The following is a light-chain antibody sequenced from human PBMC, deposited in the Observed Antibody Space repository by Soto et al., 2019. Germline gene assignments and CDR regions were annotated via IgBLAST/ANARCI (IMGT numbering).Light chain of an antibody. V-gene: IGLV2-14*03. J-gene: IGLJ1*01. Sequence: QAALTQPASVSGSPGQSITISCTGTSSDVGGFNYVSWYQQHPGKAPKLMIYDFTNRPSGVSYRFSGSKSGNTASLTISVLQAEDEADNYCNSYTSSSTYVFGTGTKVTVL. CDR1: SSDVGGFNY. CDR2: DFT. CDR3: NSYTSSSTYV.